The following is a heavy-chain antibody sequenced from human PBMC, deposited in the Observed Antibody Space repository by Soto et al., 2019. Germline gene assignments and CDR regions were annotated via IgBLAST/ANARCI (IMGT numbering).Heavy chain of an antibody. J-gene: IGHJ4*02. CDR3: EREEIQVDLDRLEP. Sequence: SWSXSVTGTVSVVSIIIYDGGWIRHPAGKGRECIGRIYTSWSTNYNHSLKSRVSMSVDASKNQFSLKMRYVTAPDTAVPYCEREEIQVDLDRLEPRGQPTLVNV. V-gene: IGHV4-4*07. CDR1: VVSIIIYD. D-gene: IGHD1-26*01. CDR2: IYTSWST.